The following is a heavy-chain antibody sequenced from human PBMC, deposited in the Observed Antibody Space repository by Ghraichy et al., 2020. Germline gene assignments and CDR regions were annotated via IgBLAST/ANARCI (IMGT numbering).Heavy chain of an antibody. CDR1: GGSFSGYY. D-gene: IGHD3-3*01. CDR2: INHSGST. J-gene: IGHJ4*02. CDR3: ARGRGEVLRFLEPSDY. Sequence: SETLSLTCAVYGGSFSGYYWSWIRQPPGKGLEWIGEINHSGSTNYNPSLKSRVTISVDTSKNQFSLKLSSVTAAGTGVYYCARGRGEVLRFLEPSDYWGQGTLVTVSS. V-gene: IGHV4-34*01.